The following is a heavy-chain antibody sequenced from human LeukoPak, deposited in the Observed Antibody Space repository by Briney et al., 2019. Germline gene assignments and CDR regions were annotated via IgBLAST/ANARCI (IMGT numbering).Heavy chain of an antibody. Sequence: PGGSLRLSCAASGFTFSSYSMNWVRQAPGKGLEWVSSISSSSSYIYYADSVKGQFTISRDNAKNSLYLQMNSLRAEDTAVYYCARDRMATIYDYWGQGTLVTVSS. V-gene: IGHV3-21*01. CDR3: ARDRMATIYDY. CDR2: ISSSSSYI. CDR1: GFTFSSYS. J-gene: IGHJ4*02. D-gene: IGHD5-24*01.